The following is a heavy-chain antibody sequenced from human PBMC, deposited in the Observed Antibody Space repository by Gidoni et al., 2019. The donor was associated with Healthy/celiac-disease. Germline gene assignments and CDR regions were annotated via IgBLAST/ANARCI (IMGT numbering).Heavy chain of an antibody. D-gene: IGHD6-19*01. CDR3: AKERYSSGWTSLDY. J-gene: IGHJ4*02. Sequence: EVQLLESGGGLVQPGGSLRLSCAASGFTFRRYAMSCVRQAPGTGLGWVSAISGSGGSTYYADSVKGRFTISRDNSKNTLYLQMNSLRAEDTAVYYCAKERYSSGWTSLDYWGQGTLVTVSS. CDR2: ISGSGGST. V-gene: IGHV3-23*01. CDR1: GFTFRRYA.